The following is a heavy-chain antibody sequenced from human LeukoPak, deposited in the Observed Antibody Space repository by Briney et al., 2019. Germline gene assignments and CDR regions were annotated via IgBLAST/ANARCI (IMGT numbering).Heavy chain of an antibody. CDR2: IDTSQCAT. CDR1: RYTFPSYY. D-gene: IGHD2-21*01. V-gene: IGHV1-2*02. J-gene: IGHJ5*02. CDR3: ADEANCYCGRGSLQRVSS. Sequence: ASVKVSCKASRYTFPSYYMHWVRQAPGQRREGIGLIDTSQCATNYDTKVRGKVTISRDTSIGIAVKELNNLISVDQGIYYGADEANCYCGRGSLQRVSSWGQGNLVPVS.